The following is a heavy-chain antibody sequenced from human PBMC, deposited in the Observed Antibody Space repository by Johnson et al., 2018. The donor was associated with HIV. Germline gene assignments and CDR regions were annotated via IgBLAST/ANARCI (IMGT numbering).Heavy chain of an antibody. D-gene: IGHD6-6*01. CDR2: ISFAGMKK. V-gene: IGHV3-30*18. CDR3: AKEDGAARAFDI. CDR1: GFTFSHYG. Sequence: QVQLVESGGGVVQPGRSLRLSCPASGFTFSHYGMAWVLQAPGKGLEWVAVISFAGMKKHYADSVRGRFAISRDNAKNSMYLQMNGLRAEDTALYYCAKEDGAARAFDIWGQGTMVTVSS. J-gene: IGHJ3*02.